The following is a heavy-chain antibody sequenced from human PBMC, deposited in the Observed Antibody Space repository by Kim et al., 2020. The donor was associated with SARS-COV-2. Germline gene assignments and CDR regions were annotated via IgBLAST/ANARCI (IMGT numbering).Heavy chain of an antibody. D-gene: IGHD1-26*01. J-gene: IGHJ1*01. CDR3: ATSIVGPESNFQH. V-gene: IGHV1-46*01. Sequence: YAQKFQGRVTMTRDTSTSTVYMELSSLRSEDTAVYYCATSIVGPESNFQHWGQGTLVTVSS.